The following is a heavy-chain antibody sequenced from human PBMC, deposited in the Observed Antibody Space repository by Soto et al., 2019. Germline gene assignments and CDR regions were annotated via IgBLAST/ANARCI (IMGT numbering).Heavy chain of an antibody. V-gene: IGHV4-39*01. CDR1: GGSISSSSYY. CDR3: ATIFGVVINWFDP. CDR2: IYYSGST. Sequence: SETLSLTCTVSGGSISSSSYYWGWIRQPPGKGLEWIGSIYYSGSTYYNPSLKSRVTISVDTSKNLFSLKLSSVTAADTAVYYCATIFGVVINWFDPWGQGTLVTVSS. D-gene: IGHD3-3*01. J-gene: IGHJ5*02.